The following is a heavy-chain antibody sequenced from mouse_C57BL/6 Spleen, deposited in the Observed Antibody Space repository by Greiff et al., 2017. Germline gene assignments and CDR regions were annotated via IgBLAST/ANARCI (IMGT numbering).Heavy chain of an antibody. Sequence: QVQLQQSGPELVKPGASVKISSKASGYAFSSSWMNWVKQRPGKGLEWIGRIYPGDGDTNYNGKFKGKATLTADKSSSTAYMQLSSLTSEDSAVYFCARRTGMDYWGQGTTLTVSS. CDR3: ARRTGMDY. CDR2: IYPGDGDT. CDR1: GYAFSSSW. V-gene: IGHV1-82*01. J-gene: IGHJ2*01. D-gene: IGHD4-1*01.